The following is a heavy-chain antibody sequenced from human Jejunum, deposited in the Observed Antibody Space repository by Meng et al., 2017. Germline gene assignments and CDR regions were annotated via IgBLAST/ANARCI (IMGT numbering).Heavy chain of an antibody. CDR1: EFTFSSYA. CDR2: ITGSGGYT. Sequence: EVHVGDSGVGLVQPGGSLRLSCEASEFTFSSYAMNWCRQAPAKGLEWVSVITGSGGYTHYADSVKGRFTISRDNSKNTLYLQMNSLRAEDTAVYYCAKEAPGTFDLWGQGTLVTVSS. CDR3: AKEAPGTFDL. V-gene: IGHV3-23*04. J-gene: IGHJ4*01.